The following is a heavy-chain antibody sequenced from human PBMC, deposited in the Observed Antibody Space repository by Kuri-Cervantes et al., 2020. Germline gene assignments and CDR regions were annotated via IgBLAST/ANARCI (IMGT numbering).Heavy chain of an antibody. CDR1: GFTFNNYG. D-gene: IGHD3-22*01. J-gene: IGHJ4*02. Sequence: GGSLRLSCAASGFTFNNYGMHWVRQAPGKGLEWVAFIRFDGGQTDYADSVKGRFTISRDISKNTLFLQMNSLRPEDTAVYYCARRKYYYDSSGLDYWGQGTLVTVSS. CDR2: IRFDGGQT. V-gene: IGHV3-30*02. CDR3: ARRKYYYDSSGLDY.